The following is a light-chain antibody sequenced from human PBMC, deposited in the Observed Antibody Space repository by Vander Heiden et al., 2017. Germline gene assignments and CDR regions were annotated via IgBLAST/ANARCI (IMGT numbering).Light chain of an antibody. V-gene: IGKV4-1*01. CDR3: QQDDSTPIT. CDR2: GAS. CDR1: QSVLYSSNNKNY. J-gene: IGKJ5*01. Sequence: IVMNQSPDSLAVSLGERATINCKSSQSVLYSSNNKNYLAWYQQKPGQPPKLLIYGASTRESGVPDRFSGSGSGTDFTLTISSLQAEDVAVYYCQQDDSTPITFGQGTQLEIK.